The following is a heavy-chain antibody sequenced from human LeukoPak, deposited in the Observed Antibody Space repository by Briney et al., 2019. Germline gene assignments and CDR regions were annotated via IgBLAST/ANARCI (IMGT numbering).Heavy chain of an antibody. CDR3: ARDPYYYDSSGYSGY. D-gene: IGHD3-22*01. V-gene: IGHV3-66*02. J-gene: IGHJ4*02. Sequence: GGSLRLSCAASGFTVSSNYMSWVRQAPGKGLEWVSVIYSGGSTYYADSVKGRFTISRDNSKNTLYLQMNSLRAEDTAVYYCARDPYYYDSSGYSGYWGQGTLVTVSS. CDR2: IYSGGST. CDR1: GFTVSSNY.